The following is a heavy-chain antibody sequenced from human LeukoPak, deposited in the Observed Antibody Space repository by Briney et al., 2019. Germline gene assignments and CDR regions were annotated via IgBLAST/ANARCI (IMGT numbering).Heavy chain of an antibody. J-gene: IGHJ6*02. D-gene: IGHD4-11*01. Sequence: SQTLSLTCTVSGGSISSGGYYWSWIRQHPGKGLEWIGYIYYSGSTYYNPSLKSRVTISVDTSKNQFSLKLNSVTAADTAVYYCTVTTRDYYYGMDVWGQGTTVTVSS. V-gene: IGHV4-31*03. CDR2: IYYSGST. CDR1: GGSISSGGYY. CDR3: TVTTRDYYYGMDV.